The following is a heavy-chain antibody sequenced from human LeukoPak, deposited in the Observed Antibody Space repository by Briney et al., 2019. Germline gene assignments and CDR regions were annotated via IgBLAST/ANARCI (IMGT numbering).Heavy chain of an antibody. D-gene: IGHD4-17*01. Sequence: PSGTLSLTCAVSGGSISSSNWWSWVRQPPGKGLEWIGEIYHSGSTNYNPSLKSRVTISVDKSKNQFSLKLSSVTAADTAVYYCASSSGGSTVTIDAFDIWGQGTMVTVSS. CDR3: ASSSGGSTVTIDAFDI. CDR1: GGSISSSNW. V-gene: IGHV4-4*02. J-gene: IGHJ3*02. CDR2: IYHSGST.